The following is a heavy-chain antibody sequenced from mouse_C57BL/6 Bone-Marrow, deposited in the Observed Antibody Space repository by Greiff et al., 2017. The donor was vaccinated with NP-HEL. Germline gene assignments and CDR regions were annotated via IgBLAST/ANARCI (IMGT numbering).Heavy chain of an antibody. CDR2: ISSGGSYT. J-gene: IGHJ2*01. CDR1: GFTFSSYG. Sequence: EVKLMESGGDLVKPGGSLKLSCAASGFTFSSYGMSWVRQTPDKRLEWVATISSGGSYTYYPDSVKGRFPISRDNAKTTLYMQMSSLKSEDTAMYYCARRCFLYFDYWGQGTTLTVSS. CDR3: ARRCFLYFDY. V-gene: IGHV5-6*02.